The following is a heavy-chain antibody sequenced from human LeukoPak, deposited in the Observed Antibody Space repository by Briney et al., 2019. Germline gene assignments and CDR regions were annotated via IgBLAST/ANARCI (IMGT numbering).Heavy chain of an antibody. D-gene: IGHD2-2*01. J-gene: IGHJ5*02. CDR2: IYYSGST. V-gene: IGHV4-31*03. Sequence: SETLSLTCTVSGGSISSGGYYWSWIRQHPGEGLEWIGYIYYSGSTYYNPSLKSRVTISVDTSKNQFSLKLSSVTAADTAVYYCASKPVVPASQGHYFDPWGQGTLVTVSS. CDR1: GGSISSGGYY. CDR3: ASKPVVPASQGHYFDP.